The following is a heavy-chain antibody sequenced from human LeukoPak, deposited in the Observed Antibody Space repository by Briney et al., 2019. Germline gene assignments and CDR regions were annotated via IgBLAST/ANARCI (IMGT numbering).Heavy chain of an antibody. Sequence: PGGSLRLSCAASGFTFSSYEMNWVRQAPGNGLEWVANIKVDGSEKHYGDSVKGRFTISRDNAKNSLYLQMNSPRAEDTAVYYCASGDKLDYWGQGTLVTVSS. CDR3: ASGDKLDY. CDR1: GFTFSSYE. J-gene: IGHJ4*02. CDR2: IKVDGSEK. V-gene: IGHV3-7*01.